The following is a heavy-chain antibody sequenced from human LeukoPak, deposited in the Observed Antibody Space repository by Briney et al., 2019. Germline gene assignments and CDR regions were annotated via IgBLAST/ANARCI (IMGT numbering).Heavy chain of an antibody. Sequence: SETLSLTCTVSGGSISSSSYYWGWIRQPPGKGLEWIGSIYYSGNTFYNPSLKSRVTLSVDRSKNQFSLKLSSVTAADTAVYYCARGGTYYDSSGYLFDYWGQGTLVTVSS. CDR3: ARGGTYYDSSGYLFDY. CDR2: IYYSGNT. V-gene: IGHV4-39*07. J-gene: IGHJ4*02. D-gene: IGHD3-22*01. CDR1: GGSISSSSYY.